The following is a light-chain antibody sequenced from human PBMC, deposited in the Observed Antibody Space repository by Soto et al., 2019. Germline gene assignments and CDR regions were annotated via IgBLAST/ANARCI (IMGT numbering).Light chain of an antibody. Sequence: EVVLTQSPVTLSLSPGERATLSCRASQSFRGLLAWYQQKPGQSPRLLIFGTSIRATGIPDRFSGGGSGADFTLTISRLDPEDFAVYYCQQYDSLPPWTFGQGTRVEVK. CDR3: QQYDSLPPWT. CDR2: GTS. J-gene: IGKJ1*01. CDR1: QSFRGL. V-gene: IGKV3-20*01.